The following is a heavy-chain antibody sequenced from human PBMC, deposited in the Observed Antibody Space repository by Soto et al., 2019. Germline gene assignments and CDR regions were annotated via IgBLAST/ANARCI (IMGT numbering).Heavy chain of an antibody. CDR1: GGTFSSYA. CDR2: IIPIFGTA. V-gene: IGHV1-69*01. Sequence: QVQLVQSGAEVKKPGSSVKVSCKASGGTFSSYAISWVRQAPGQGLEWMGGIIPIFGTANYAQKFQGRVTNTADASTSTAYMELSSLRSEDTAVYYCARDPGRAYYYDSSGSYYYYYGMDVWGQGTTVTVSS. D-gene: IGHD3-22*01. J-gene: IGHJ6*02. CDR3: ARDPGRAYYYDSSGSYYYYYGMDV.